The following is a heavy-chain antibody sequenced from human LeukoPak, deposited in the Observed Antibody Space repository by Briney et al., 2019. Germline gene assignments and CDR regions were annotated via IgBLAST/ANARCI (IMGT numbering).Heavy chain of an antibody. D-gene: IGHD3-9*01. V-gene: IGHV3-21*01. CDR2: ITSSSSYI. CDR1: GFTFSSYT. Sequence: GGSLRLSCAASGFTFSSYTMNWVRQAAGGGLEWVLSITSSSSYIYYTNSAKGRFAISRDNAKKSLFLQMNSLRAEDTAVYYCARVLSGTLTFDHWGQGTLVAVSS. CDR3: ARVLSGTLTFDH. J-gene: IGHJ4*02.